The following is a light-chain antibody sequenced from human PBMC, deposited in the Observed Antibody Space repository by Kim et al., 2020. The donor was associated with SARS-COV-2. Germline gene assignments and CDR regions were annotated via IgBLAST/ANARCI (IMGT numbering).Light chain of an antibody. CDR2: EVS. Sequence: EIVLTQSPRTLSLSPGERATLSCRASQSVSRSGLAWYQHKTGQAPRLLIYEVSSRAAGIPDRFSGSGSGTDFTLSISRLGPEGFAVYYCQQCGSEPWTFGLGAKVEIK. J-gene: IGKJ1*01. CDR3: QQCGSEPWT. CDR1: QSVSRSG. V-gene: IGKV3-20*01.